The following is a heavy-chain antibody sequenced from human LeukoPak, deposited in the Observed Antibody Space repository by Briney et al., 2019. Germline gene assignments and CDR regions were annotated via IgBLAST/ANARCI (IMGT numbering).Heavy chain of an antibody. CDR2: ISSSKTVI. J-gene: IGHJ4*02. CDR1: GFTFSRYN. D-gene: IGHD3-22*01. Sequence: GGSLRLSCAASGFTFSRYNMNWVRQAPGKGLEWISFISSSKTVIYYADSVKGRFTISRDNAKNSLFLQMNSLRAEDTAVYYCARDDSSGYFFDYWGQGTLVTVSS. CDR3: ARDDSSGYFFDY. V-gene: IGHV3-48*04.